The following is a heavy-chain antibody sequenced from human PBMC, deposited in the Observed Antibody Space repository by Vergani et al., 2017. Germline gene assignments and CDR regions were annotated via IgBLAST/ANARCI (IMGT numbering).Heavy chain of an antibody. J-gene: IGHJ6*03. Sequence: EFHLLDSGGGLVQPGGSLRLSCAASGFTFSSYWMHWVRQAPGKGLVWVSRINSDGSSTSYADSVKGRFTISRDNSKNTLYLQMNSLRAEDTAVYYCARDSVTIVGVVIIEVYMDVWGKGTTVTVSS. CDR2: INSDGSST. V-gene: IGHV3-74*01. CDR1: GFTFSSYW. CDR3: ARDSVTIVGVVIIEVYMDV. D-gene: IGHD3-3*01.